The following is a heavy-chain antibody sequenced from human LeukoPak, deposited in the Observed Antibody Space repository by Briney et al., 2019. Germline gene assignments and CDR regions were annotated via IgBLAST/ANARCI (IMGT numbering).Heavy chain of an antibody. D-gene: IGHD6-13*01. Sequence: GGSLRLSCAASGFTFSSYGMHWVRQAPGKGLEWVSSISSSSTYIYYADSVKGRFTISRDNAKSSLYLQMNSLRAEDTAVYYCARDDISWNFDYWGQGTLVTVPS. CDR2: ISSSSTYI. V-gene: IGHV3-21*01. CDR3: ARDDISWNFDY. CDR1: GFTFSSYG. J-gene: IGHJ4*02.